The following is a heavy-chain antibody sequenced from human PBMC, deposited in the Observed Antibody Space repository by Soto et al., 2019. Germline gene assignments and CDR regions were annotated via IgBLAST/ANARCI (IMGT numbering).Heavy chain of an antibody. CDR3: AFRGGIGYSPAVGYFDY. D-gene: IGHD3-3*01. CDR1: GGSFSGYY. J-gene: IGHJ4*02. CDR2: INHSGST. V-gene: IGHV4-34*01. Sequence: PSETLSLTCAVYGGSFSGYYWSWIRQPPGKGLERIGEINHSGSTIYNPSLKSRVTISVDSSKNLFSLKLSSVTAVDTAVYYCAFRGGIGYSPAVGYFDYWGQGTLVTVSS.